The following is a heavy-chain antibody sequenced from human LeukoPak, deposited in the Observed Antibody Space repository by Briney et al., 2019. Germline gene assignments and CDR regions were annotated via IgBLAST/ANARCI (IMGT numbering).Heavy chain of an antibody. J-gene: IGHJ5*02. CDR1: GGSISSSSYY. Sequence: SETLSLTCTVSGGSISSSSYYWGWIRQPPGKGLEWIGRIYTSGSTNYNPSLKSRVTISVDTSKNQFSLRLSSVTAADTAVYYCARSYASSWYWNWFDPWGQGTLVTVFS. D-gene: IGHD6-13*01. CDR3: ARSYASSWYWNWFDP. CDR2: IYTSGST. V-gene: IGHV4-39*07.